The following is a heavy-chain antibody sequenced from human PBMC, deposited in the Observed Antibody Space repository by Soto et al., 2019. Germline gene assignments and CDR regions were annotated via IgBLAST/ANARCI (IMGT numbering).Heavy chain of an antibody. V-gene: IGHV3-30*14. CDR2: ISYDRTYK. J-gene: IGHJ6*02. D-gene: IGHD5-12*01. CDR3: ANEVDVGFSSLHYGMDV. CDR1: GFTFNNFA. Sequence: GGSLRLSCAASGFTFNNFAMHWVRQAPGKGLEWVSFISYDRTYKYYADSVRGRFTVYRDNSKSTLFLQMNSLRFEDTAVYVCANEVDVGFSSLHYGMDVWGQGTTVTVYS.